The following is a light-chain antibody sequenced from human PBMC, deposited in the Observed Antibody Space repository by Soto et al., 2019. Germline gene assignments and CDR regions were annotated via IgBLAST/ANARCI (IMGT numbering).Light chain of an antibody. CDR1: SSNFGSNY. CDR2: RNN. J-gene: IGLJ1*01. Sequence: QSVLTQPPSASGTPGHRVTISCSGSSSNFGSNYVYWYQQLPGTAPKLLIYRNNQRPSGVPDRFSGSKSGTSASLAISGLRSEDEADYYCAAWDDSLSGRYVFGTGTKVTVL. CDR3: AAWDDSLSGRYV. V-gene: IGLV1-47*01.